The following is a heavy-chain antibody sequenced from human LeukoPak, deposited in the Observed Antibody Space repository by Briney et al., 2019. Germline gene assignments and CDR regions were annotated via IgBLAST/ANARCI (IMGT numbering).Heavy chain of an antibody. J-gene: IGHJ6*03. CDR2: INPNSGGT. CDR1: GYTFTSYG. D-gene: IGHD5-18*01. CDR3: ARVGYSYGYYYYYYMDV. V-gene: IGHV1-2*02. Sequence: ASVKVSCKASGYTFTSYGISWVRQAPGQGLEWMGWINPNSGGTNYAQKFQGRVTMTRDTSISTAYMELSRLRSDDTAVYYCARVGYSYGYYYYYYMDVWGKGTTVTVSS.